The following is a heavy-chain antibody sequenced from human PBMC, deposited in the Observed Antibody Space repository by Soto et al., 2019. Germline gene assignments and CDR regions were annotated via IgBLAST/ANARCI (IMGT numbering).Heavy chain of an antibody. J-gene: IGHJ4*02. CDR1: GGSISSSSYY. Sequence: SEALSLTCTVSGGSISSSSYYWGWIRQPPGKGLEWIGSIYYSGSTYYNPSLKSRVTISVATSKNQFSLKLSSVTAADTAVYYCARRSGDYFDFWGQGTLVTVSS. CDR2: IYYSGST. CDR3: ARRSGDYFDF. V-gene: IGHV4-39*07. D-gene: IGHD4-17*01.